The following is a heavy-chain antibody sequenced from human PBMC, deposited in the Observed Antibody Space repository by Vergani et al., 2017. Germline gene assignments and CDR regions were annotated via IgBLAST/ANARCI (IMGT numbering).Heavy chain of an antibody. Sequence: QVQLQESGPGLVKPSETLSLTCTVSNDSVSNTFYYWGWIRQTPGKGLEWIGSIYYSGSTYYNPSLESRVTMSVDTSKSQFSLKLSSVTAADTAVYYCARHGRTIFGVVITYYYYMDVWGKGTTVTVSS. CDR1: NDSVSNTFYY. CDR3: ARHGRTIFGVVITYYYYMDV. CDR2: IYYSGST. V-gene: IGHV4-39*01. D-gene: IGHD3-3*01. J-gene: IGHJ6*03.